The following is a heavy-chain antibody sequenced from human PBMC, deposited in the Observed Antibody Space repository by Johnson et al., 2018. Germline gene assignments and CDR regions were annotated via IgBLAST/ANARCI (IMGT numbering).Heavy chain of an antibody. Sequence: QVQLVQSGGGVVQPGKSLRLSCAASGFTFSRFGMHWVRQAPGKGLAWVAVVSSDGSIDYYADSVKGRFAIPRDNSKNTLSLQMDSLRAEDTAVYFLAREKFASGAHYSGAFDNWGQGTLVTVSS. V-gene: IGHV3-30*03. CDR2: VSSDGSID. J-gene: IGHJ3*02. CDR3: AREKFASGAHYSGAFDN. CDR1: GFTFSRFG. D-gene: IGHD2-21*01.